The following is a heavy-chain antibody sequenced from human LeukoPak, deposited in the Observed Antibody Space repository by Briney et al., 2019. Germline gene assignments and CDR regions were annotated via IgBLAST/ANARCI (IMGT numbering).Heavy chain of an antibody. D-gene: IGHD1-1*01. J-gene: IGHJ4*02. Sequence: GASVKVSCKASGGTFSSYAISWVRQAPGQGLEWMGWINPNSGGTNYAQKFQGRVTMTRDTSISTAYMELSRLRSDDTAVYYCARVHGAGNWKFDYWGQGTLVTVSS. CDR3: ARVHGAGNWKFDY. CDR2: INPNSGGT. V-gene: IGHV1-2*02. CDR1: GGTFSSYA.